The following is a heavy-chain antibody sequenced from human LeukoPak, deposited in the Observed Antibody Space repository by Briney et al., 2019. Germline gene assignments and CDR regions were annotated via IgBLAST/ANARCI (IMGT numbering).Heavy chain of an antibody. D-gene: IGHD1-26*01. CDR2: ISGSGGST. V-gene: IGHV3-23*01. CDR3: AKDSSGSSPDGMDV. J-gene: IGHJ6*02. Sequence: GGSLRLSCAASGFTFSSYAMSWVRQAPGKGPEWVSAISGSGGSTYYADSVKGRVTISRDNSKNTLYLQMNSLRAEDTAVYYCAKDSSGSSPDGMDVWGQGTTVTVSS. CDR1: GFTFSSYA.